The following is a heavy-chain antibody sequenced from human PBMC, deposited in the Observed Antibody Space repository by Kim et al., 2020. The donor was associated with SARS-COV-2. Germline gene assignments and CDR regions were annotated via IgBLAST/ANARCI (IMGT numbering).Heavy chain of an antibody. CDR2: INTNTGNP. J-gene: IGHJ6*02. CDR1: GYTFTSYA. Sequence: ASVKVSCKASGYTFTSYAMNWVRQAPGQGLEWMGWINTNTGNPTYAQGFTGRFVFSLDTSVSTAYLQISSLKAEDTAVYYCARGGVRQWIAVAESVDGMDVWGQGTTVTVSS. D-gene: IGHD6-19*01. V-gene: IGHV7-4-1*02. CDR3: ARGGVRQWIAVAESVDGMDV.